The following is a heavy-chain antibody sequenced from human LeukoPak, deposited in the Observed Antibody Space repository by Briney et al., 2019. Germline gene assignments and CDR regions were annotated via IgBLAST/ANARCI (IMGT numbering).Heavy chain of an antibody. Sequence: GASVKVSCKASSYTFTSYGISWVRQAPGQGLEWMGWMNPNSGNTGSAQKFQGRVSMTRNTSISTAYMELSSLRSEDTAVYYCARGRGRYWFDPWGQGTLVTVSS. CDR3: ARGRGRYWFDP. CDR2: MNPNSGNT. CDR1: SYTFTSYG. D-gene: IGHD3-9*01. J-gene: IGHJ5*02. V-gene: IGHV1-8*02.